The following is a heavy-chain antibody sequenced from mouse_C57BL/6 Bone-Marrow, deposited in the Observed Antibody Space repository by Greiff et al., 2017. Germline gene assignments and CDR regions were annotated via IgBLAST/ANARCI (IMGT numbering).Heavy chain of an antibody. Sequence: VQLQQPGAELVKPGASVKMSCKASGYTFTSYWITWVKQRPGQGLEWIGAIYPGSGSTNYNEKFKSKATLTVDTSSSTAYMQLSSLTSEDSAVYYWARDGSSYWCFDVWGTGTTVTVSS. J-gene: IGHJ1*03. CDR3: ARDGSSYWCFDV. D-gene: IGHD1-1*01. CDR2: IYPGSGST. CDR1: GYTFTSYW. V-gene: IGHV1-55*01.